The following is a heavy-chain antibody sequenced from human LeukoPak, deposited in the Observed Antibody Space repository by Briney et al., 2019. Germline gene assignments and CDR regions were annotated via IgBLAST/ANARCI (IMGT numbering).Heavy chain of an antibody. Sequence: SQTLSLTCAISGDSVSSNSAAWNWIRQSPSRGLEWLGRTYYRSKWYNDYAVSVKSRITINPDTSKNQFSLQLNSVTPEDTAVYYCAVGRGSSWYLSWFDPWGQGTLVTVSS. CDR1: GDSVSSNSAA. CDR3: AVGRGSSWYLSWFDP. J-gene: IGHJ5*02. V-gene: IGHV6-1*01. CDR2: TYYRSKWYN. D-gene: IGHD6-13*01.